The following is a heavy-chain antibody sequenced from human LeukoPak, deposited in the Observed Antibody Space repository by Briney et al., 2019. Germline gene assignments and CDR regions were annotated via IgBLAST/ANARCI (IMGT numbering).Heavy chain of an antibody. CDR3: AKSKTTSWSDFDY. Sequence: GGSLRLSCAASGFTFSSYAMSWVRNAPGKGLEWVSAISGGGGTTYYADSVKGRFTISRDNSKNTLSLQMNGLRAEDTAVYYCAKSKTTSWSDFDYWGQGTLVTVSS. CDR1: GFTFSSYA. CDR2: ISGGGGTT. D-gene: IGHD2-2*01. V-gene: IGHV3-23*01. J-gene: IGHJ4*02.